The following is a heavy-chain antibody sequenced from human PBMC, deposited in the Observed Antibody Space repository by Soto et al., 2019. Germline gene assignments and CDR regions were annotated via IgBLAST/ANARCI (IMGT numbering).Heavy chain of an antibody. Sequence: SETLSLTCTVSGGSISGDYWSWIRQPPGKGLEWIGYMYNTGSTVYNPSFKSRVTISVDTSKNQFSLKLNSVTAANTAVYYCARDLWGYCGTDCYPLDVWGQGTTVTVSS. J-gene: IGHJ6*02. D-gene: IGHD2-21*02. CDR2: MYNTGST. V-gene: IGHV4-59*01. CDR1: GGSISGDY. CDR3: ARDLWGYCGTDCYPLDV.